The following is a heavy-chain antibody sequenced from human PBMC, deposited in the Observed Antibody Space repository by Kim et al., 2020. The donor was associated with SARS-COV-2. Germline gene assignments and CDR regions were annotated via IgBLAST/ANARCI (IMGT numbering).Heavy chain of an antibody. D-gene: IGHD3-3*01. J-gene: IGHJ5*02. CDR2: IWYDGSNK. CDR3: ARASYDFWSGPNWFDP. CDR1: GFTFSSYG. V-gene: IGHV3-33*08. Sequence: GGSLRLSCAASGFTFSSYGMHWVRQAPGKGLEWVAVIWYDGSNKYYADSVKGRFTISRDNSKNTLYLQMNSLRAEDTAVYYCARASYDFWSGPNWFDPWGQGTLVTVSS.